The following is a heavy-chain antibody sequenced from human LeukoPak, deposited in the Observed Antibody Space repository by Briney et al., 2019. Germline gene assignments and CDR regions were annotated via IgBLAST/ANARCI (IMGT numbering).Heavy chain of an antibody. CDR3: AKGSSAWPLTTFAY. D-gene: IGHD6-19*01. Sequence: GGSLRLSCAASGFTFSNYAMTWVRQAPGKGLDWVSVISGSDGSTYYADSVKGRFTISRDNSKNTLYLQMSSLRADDTAVYYCAKGSSAWPLTTFAYWGQGTLVTVSS. V-gene: IGHV3-23*01. CDR1: GFTFSNYA. J-gene: IGHJ4*02. CDR2: ISGSDGST.